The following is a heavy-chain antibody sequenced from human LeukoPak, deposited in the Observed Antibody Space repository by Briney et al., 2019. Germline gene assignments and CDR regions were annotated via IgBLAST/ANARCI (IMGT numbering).Heavy chain of an antibody. Sequence: ASVKVSCKASGGTFSSYAISWVRQAPGQGLEWMGRIIPILGIANYAQKFQGRVTITADKSTSTAYMELSSLRSEDMAVYYCARGDRLPGYSAPVGDYWGQGTLVTVSS. D-gene: IGHD3-9*01. CDR2: IIPILGIA. V-gene: IGHV1-69*04. J-gene: IGHJ4*02. CDR3: ARGDRLPGYSAPVGDY. CDR1: GGTFSSYA.